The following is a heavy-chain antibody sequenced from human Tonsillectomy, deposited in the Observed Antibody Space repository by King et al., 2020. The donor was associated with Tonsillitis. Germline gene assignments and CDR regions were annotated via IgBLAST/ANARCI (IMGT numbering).Heavy chain of an antibody. Sequence: VQLVESGGGLVQPGGSLRLSCAASGFTFSTYYMSWVRQAPGKGLEWVANIKQDGSEKYYVDSGEGRFTISRDNAKNSLYLQMNGLRAEDTAVYYCAGGPPYCSGGSCYSYFDPWGQGTLVTVSS. CDR3: AGGPPYCSGGSCYSYFDP. V-gene: IGHV3-7*01. D-gene: IGHD2-15*01. CDR2: IKQDGSEK. J-gene: IGHJ5*02. CDR1: GFTFSTYY.